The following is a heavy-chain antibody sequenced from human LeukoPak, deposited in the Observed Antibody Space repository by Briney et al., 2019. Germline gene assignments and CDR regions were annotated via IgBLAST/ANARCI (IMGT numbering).Heavy chain of an antibody. V-gene: IGHV3-20*04. J-gene: IGHJ3*02. CDR3: ARLGVGATRDAFDI. Sequence: GGSLRLSCAASGFTFDDYGMSWVRQTPGKGLEWISGINWNGGSTGYADSVKGRFTISRDNAKNSLYLQMNSLRAEDTALYYCARLGVGATRDAFDIWGQGTMVTVSS. CDR2: INWNGGST. CDR1: GFTFDDYG. D-gene: IGHD1-26*01.